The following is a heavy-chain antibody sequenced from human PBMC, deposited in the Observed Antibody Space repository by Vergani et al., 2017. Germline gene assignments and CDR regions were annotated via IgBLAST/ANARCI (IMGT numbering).Heavy chain of an antibody. D-gene: IGHD2-2*01. Sequence: EVQLVESGGGLVKPGGSLRLSCAASGFTFSNAWMSWVRQAPGKGLEWVGRIESKTDGGTTDYAAPVKGRFTISRDDSKNTLYLQMNSLKTEDTAVYYCTTDPLVVVPAAILDYWGQGTLVTVSS. J-gene: IGHJ4*02. V-gene: IGHV3-15*04. CDR3: TTDPLVVVPAAILDY. CDR2: IESKTDGGTT. CDR1: GFTFSNAW.